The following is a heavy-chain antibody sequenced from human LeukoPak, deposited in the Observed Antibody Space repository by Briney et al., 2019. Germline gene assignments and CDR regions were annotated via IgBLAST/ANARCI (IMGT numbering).Heavy chain of an antibody. V-gene: IGHV3-7*01. CDR2: IRGDGGEK. CDR3: ARGGAARPDF. D-gene: IGHD6-6*01. CDR1: GFTFSTYW. J-gene: IGHJ4*02. Sequence: GGSLRLSCAASGFTFSTYWMNWFRQTPGKGLEWVAKIRGDGGEKDHVASVKGRFTISRDNAKNSLYLQMNSLRVEDTAIHYCARGGAARPDFWGQGTLVTVSS.